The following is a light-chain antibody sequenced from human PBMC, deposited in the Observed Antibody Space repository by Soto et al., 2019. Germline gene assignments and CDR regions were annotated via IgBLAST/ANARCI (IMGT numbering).Light chain of an antibody. V-gene: IGLV3-21*04. CDR1: NIATYS. Sequence: SYELTQPPSVSLAPGKTARITCGGNNIATYSVHWYRQKPGQALGLVISNDNDRPSGIPDRFSGSNSGHTATLTIRRVEAGDKADYYCQLWDNKNDEVVFGGGTKLTVL. J-gene: IGLJ3*02. CDR2: NDN. CDR3: QLWDNKNDEVV.